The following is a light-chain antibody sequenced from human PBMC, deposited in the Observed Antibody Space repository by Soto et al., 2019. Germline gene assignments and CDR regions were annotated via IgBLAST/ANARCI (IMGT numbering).Light chain of an antibody. CDR3: QQYNNWPRT. CDR2: GAS. V-gene: IGKV3-15*01. Sequence: EIVMTQSPATLSVSPGERATLSCWASQSVSSNLAWYQQKPGQAPRLLIYGASTRATDIPARFSGSGSGTEFTLTISSLQSEDSAVYYCQQYNNWPRTFGQGTKVEIK. J-gene: IGKJ1*01. CDR1: QSVSSN.